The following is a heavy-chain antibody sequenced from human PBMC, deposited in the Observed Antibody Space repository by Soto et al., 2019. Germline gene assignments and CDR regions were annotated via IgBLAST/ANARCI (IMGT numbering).Heavy chain of an antibody. Sequence: GGSLRLSCAASGFTFSSYAMSWVRQAPGKGLEWVSAISGSGGSTYYADSVKGRFTISRDNSKNTLYLQMNSLRAEDTAVYYCAKDLRQQLVADYYYYGMDVWGQGTTVTVSS. CDR2: ISGSGGST. V-gene: IGHV3-23*01. CDR1: GFTFSSYA. J-gene: IGHJ6*02. D-gene: IGHD6-13*01. CDR3: AKDLRQQLVADYYYYGMDV.